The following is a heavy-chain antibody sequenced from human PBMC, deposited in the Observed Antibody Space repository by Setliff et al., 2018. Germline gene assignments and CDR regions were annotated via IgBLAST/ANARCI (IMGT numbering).Heavy chain of an antibody. J-gene: IGHJ6*03. CDR2: IYHNGNS. D-gene: IGHD3-16*01. V-gene: IGHV4-38-2*01. CDR3: ARLAGSGGGFYYYYSYMDV. Sequence: SETLSLTCAVSGYSISSGYYWGWIRQPPGKGLEWIGSIYHNGNSYYNPSLKSRVTISVDTSKNQLSLKLNSVTAADTAVYYCARLAGSGGGFYYYYSYMDVWDKGTTVTVSS. CDR1: GYSISSGYY.